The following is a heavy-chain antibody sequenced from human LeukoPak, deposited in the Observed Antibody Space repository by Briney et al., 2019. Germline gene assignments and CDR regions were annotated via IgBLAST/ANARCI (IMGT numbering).Heavy chain of an antibody. CDR1: GYRFSGYW. V-gene: IGHV5-51*01. D-gene: IGHD3-22*01. CDR2: IYPGDSDT. CDR3: ARLLDSSRFDY. J-gene: IGHJ4*02. Sequence: GESLKISCHGSGYRFSGYWIAWVRQMPGKGLEWMGIIYPGDSDTRYSPSFQGQVTTSADKSISAAYLQWSSLKASDTAIYYCARLLDSSRFDYWGQGSLVTVSS.